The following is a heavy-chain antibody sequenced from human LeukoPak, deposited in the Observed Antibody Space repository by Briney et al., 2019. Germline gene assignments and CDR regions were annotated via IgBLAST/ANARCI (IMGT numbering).Heavy chain of an antibody. D-gene: IGHD1-14*01. CDR3: ARVGPWVNPDYYYYYMDV. V-gene: IGHV3-48*03. J-gene: IGHJ6*03. Sequence: PGGSLRLSCAASGFTFSSYEMNWVRQAPGKGLEWVSYISSSGSTTYYADSVKGRFTISRDNSKNTLYLQMNGLRAEDTAVYYCARVGPWVNPDYYYYYMDVWGKGTTVTVSS. CDR2: ISSSGSTT. CDR1: GFTFSSYE.